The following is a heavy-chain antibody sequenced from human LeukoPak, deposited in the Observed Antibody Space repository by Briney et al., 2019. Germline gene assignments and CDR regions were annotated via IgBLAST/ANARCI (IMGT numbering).Heavy chain of an antibody. V-gene: IGHV3-7*01. CDR1: GFTFSSYW. D-gene: IGHD6-6*01. CDR3: ARDGDECSSSSMYFQH. CDR2: IKQDGSEK. Sequence: GGSLRLSCAASGFTFSSYWMSWVRQAPGKGLEWVSNIKQDGSEKYYVDSVKGRFTISRDNAKNSLYLQMNSLRAEDTAVYYCARDGDECSSSSMYFQHWGQGTLVTVSS. J-gene: IGHJ1*01.